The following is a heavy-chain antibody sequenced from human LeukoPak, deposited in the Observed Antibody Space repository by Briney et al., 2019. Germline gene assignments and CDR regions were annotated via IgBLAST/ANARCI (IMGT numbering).Heavy chain of an antibody. V-gene: IGHV1-18*01. CDR2: ISAYNGNT. CDR1: GYTFTSYG. J-gene: IGHJ4*02. CDR3: ARDYHYYGSGSPFDY. Sequence: GASVKVSCKASGYTFTSYGISWVRQAPGQGLEWMGWISAYNGNTNYAQKLQGRVTMTTDTSTSTAYMEPRSLRSDDTAVYYCARDYHYYGSGSPFDYWGQGTLVTVSS. D-gene: IGHD3-10*01.